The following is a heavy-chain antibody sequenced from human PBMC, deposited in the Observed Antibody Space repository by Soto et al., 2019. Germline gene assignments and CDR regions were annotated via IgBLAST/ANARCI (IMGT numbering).Heavy chain of an antibody. D-gene: IGHD3-3*01. V-gene: IGHV3-23*01. CDR2: ISGSGGST. CDR3: AHGYYDFWSGYFLAGVPADYFDY. Sequence: EVQLLESGGGLVQPGGSLRLSCAASGFTVSRYAMSWVRQAPGKGLEWVAAISGSGGSTYYADSVKGRFTISRDKYNNTLYLQMNRLRAEDTAVYYCAHGYYDFWSGYFLAGVPADYFDYWGQGTLVTVSA. CDR1: GFTVSRYA. J-gene: IGHJ4*02.